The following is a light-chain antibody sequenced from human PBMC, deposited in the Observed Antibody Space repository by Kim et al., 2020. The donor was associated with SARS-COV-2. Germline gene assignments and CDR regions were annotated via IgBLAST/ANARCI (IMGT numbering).Light chain of an antibody. Sequence: DIQMTQSPSSLSASVGDRVTITCRASQSISSYLNWYQQKPGKAPKLLIYAASSLQSGVPSRLSGSGSGTDFTLTISSLQPEDFATYYCQQSYSTPQLTFGGGTKLEI. CDR1: QSISSY. CDR3: QQSYSTPQLT. J-gene: IGKJ4*01. V-gene: IGKV1-39*01. CDR2: AAS.